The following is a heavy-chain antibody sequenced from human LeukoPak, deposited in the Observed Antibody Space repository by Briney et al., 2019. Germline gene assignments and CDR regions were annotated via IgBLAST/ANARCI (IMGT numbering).Heavy chain of an antibody. CDR1: GFTFSSYS. J-gene: IGHJ4*02. CDR3: ARLTGNYGDY. V-gene: IGHV3-21*01. Sequence: GGSLRLSCAASGFTFSSYSMNWVRQAPGKGLEWVSSISSGSSYIYYADSVKGRFTISRENAKNSLYLQMDSRRAEDTAVYYCARLTGNYGDYWGQGTLVTVSS. D-gene: IGHD3-10*01. CDR2: ISSGSSYI.